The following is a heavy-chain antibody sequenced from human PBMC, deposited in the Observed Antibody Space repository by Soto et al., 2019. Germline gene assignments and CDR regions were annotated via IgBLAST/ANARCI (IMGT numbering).Heavy chain of an antibody. V-gene: IGHV3-30*18. CDR3: AKGSPRSYSSSPNPYYFDY. Sequence: GGSLRLSCAASGFTFSSYGMHWVRQAPGKGLEWVAVISYDGSNKYYADSVKGRFTISRENSKNTLYLQMNSLRAEDTAVYYCAKGSPRSYSSSPNPYYFDYWGQGTLVTVSS. D-gene: IGHD6-13*01. CDR1: GFTFSSYG. CDR2: ISYDGSNK. J-gene: IGHJ4*02.